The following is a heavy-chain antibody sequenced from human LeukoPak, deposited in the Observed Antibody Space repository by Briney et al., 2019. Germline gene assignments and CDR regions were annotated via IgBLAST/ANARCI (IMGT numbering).Heavy chain of an antibody. V-gene: IGHV4-39*01. CDR2: IYYSGST. CDR1: GGSISSSNYY. Sequence: SETLSLTCTVSGGSISSSNYYWGWIRQPPGKGLEWMASIYYSGSTHYNPSLKRRVIISVDTSKNQFSLKLSSVTAGDTAVYYCARNRSSDYGHGAFGIWGQGTLVTVSS. J-gene: IGHJ3*02. D-gene: IGHD4-17*01. CDR3: ARNRSSDYGHGAFGI.